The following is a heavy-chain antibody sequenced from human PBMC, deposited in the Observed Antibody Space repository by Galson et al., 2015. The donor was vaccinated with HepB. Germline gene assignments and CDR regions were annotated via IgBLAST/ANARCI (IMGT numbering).Heavy chain of an antibody. V-gene: IGHV4-34*01. CDR1: GGSFSGYY. CDR2: VNYNGAT. Sequence: SETLSLTCAVYGGSFSGYYWSWVRQPPGKGLEWIGEVNYNGATNYNPSLEGRVTISVDTSKIQFSLELKSATVADTAMYYCARDMLTKVLAYWSQGTWVAVSS. D-gene: IGHD4-17*01. J-gene: IGHJ1*01. CDR3: ARDMLTKVLAY.